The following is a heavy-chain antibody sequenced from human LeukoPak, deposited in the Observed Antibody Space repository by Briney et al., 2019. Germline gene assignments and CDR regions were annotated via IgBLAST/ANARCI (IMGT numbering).Heavy chain of an antibody. CDR1: GFTFSSYA. Sequence: PGGSLRLSCAASGFTFSSYAMHWVRQAPGKGLEWVAFIRYDGSNKYYADSVKGRFTISRDNSKNTLYLQMNSLRAEDTAVYYCAKITAAGRDRRREFDYWGQGTLVTVSS. CDR3: AKITAAGRDRRREFDY. CDR2: IRYDGSNK. J-gene: IGHJ4*02. V-gene: IGHV3-30*02. D-gene: IGHD6-13*01.